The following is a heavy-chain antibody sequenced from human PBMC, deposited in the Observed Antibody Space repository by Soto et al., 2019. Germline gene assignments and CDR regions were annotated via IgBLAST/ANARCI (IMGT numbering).Heavy chain of an antibody. Sequence: SVKFSCKASGGTFSRYAISWVRQAPGQGLEWMGGTIPMFGTATYAQEFQGRVTITAVESTSTAYMELSSLRSEDTAVYYCARQFDYESSGYCYRYWRQGTPVTVS. CDR2: TIPMFGTA. CDR1: GGTFSRYA. D-gene: IGHD3-22*01. V-gene: IGHV1-69*13. CDR3: ARQFDYESSGYCYRY. J-gene: IGHJ4*02.